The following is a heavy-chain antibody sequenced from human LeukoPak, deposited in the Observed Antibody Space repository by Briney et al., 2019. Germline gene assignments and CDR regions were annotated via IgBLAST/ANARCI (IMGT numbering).Heavy chain of an antibody. Sequence: GVSLRLSCAASGFRFYSYAMSRVRQAPGKGLEWVSGIIGNGGSTHYADSVKGRFTISRDNSNNTLYLQMNSLRAEDTAVYYCAKDRSWSLHYGMDVWGQGTTVTVSS. J-gene: IGHJ6*02. CDR3: AKDRSWSLHYGMDV. CDR1: GFRFYSYA. CDR2: IIGNGGST. D-gene: IGHD6-13*01. V-gene: IGHV3-23*01.